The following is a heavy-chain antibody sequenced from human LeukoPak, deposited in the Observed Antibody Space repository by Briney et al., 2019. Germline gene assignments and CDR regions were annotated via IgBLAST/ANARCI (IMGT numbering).Heavy chain of an antibody. Sequence: GESLKISCKGSGYSFTSYWIGWVRQMPGKGLEWMGIIYPGDSDTRYSPSFQGQVTISADKSISTAYLQWSSLNASDTAMYYCARQEDWNSSGYYFDYWGQGTLVTVSS. J-gene: IGHJ4*02. CDR3: ARQEDWNSSGYYFDY. CDR1: GYSFTSYW. CDR2: IYPGDSDT. D-gene: IGHD3-22*01. V-gene: IGHV5-51*01.